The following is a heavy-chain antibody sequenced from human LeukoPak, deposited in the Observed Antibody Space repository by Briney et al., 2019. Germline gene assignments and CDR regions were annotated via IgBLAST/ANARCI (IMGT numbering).Heavy chain of an antibody. CDR1: GGSFSGYY. D-gene: IGHD3-10*01. V-gene: IGHV4-34*01. CDR3: ARGDRGRPRGYYGSGPARSVWWFDP. J-gene: IGHJ5*02. Sequence: PSETLSLTCAVYGGSFSGYYWSWIRQPPGEGLEWIGEINHSGSTNYNPSLKSRVTISVDTSKNQFSLKLSSVTAADTAVYYCARGDRGRPRGYYGSGPARSVWWFDPWGQGTLVTVSS. CDR2: INHSGST.